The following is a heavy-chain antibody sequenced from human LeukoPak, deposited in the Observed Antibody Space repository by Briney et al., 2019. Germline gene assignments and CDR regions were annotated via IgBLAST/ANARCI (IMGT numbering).Heavy chain of an antibody. V-gene: IGHV3-30*02. Sequence: GGSLRLSCVASGFPFRSYGLHWVRQAPGRGLEWVAFIRYDGSNEYYIDSVKGRFTISRDNSKNTLYLQMNSLRAEDTAVYYCAKSAPGYSSSWYHFDYWGQGTLVTVSS. CDR1: GFPFRSYG. J-gene: IGHJ4*02. D-gene: IGHD6-13*01. CDR3: AKSAPGYSSSWYHFDY. CDR2: IRYDGSNE.